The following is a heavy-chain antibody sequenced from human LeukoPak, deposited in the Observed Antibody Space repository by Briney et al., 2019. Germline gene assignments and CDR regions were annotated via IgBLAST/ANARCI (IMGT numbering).Heavy chain of an antibody. CDR2: IYPGDSDT. V-gene: IGHV5-51*01. D-gene: IGHD2-15*01. CDR1: GYSFTNYW. Sequence: GESLKISCKGSGYSFTNYWIGWVRRMPGKGLEWMGIIYPGDSDTRYSPSFQGQVSISADKSISTAYLQWSSLKASDTAMYYCARRAGVDYFDYWGQGTLVTVSS. CDR3: ARRAGVDYFDY. J-gene: IGHJ4*02.